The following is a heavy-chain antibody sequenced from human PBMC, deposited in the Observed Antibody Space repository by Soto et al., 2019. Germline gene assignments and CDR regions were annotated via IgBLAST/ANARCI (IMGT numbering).Heavy chain of an antibody. CDR3: ARVGGKQLSPIDY. D-gene: IGHD6-6*01. CDR2: ISSTSIYI. Sequence: PGGSLRLSCAASGFTFSSYSMNWFRQAPGKGLEWVSSISSTSIYIYYADSVKGRFTISRDNAKNSLYLQMDSLRADDTAFYYCARVGGKQLSPIDYWGQGTLVTVSS. J-gene: IGHJ4*02. V-gene: IGHV3-21*01. CDR1: GFTFSSYS.